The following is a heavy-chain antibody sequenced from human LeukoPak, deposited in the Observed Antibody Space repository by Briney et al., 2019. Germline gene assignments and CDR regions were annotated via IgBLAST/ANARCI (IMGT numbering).Heavy chain of an antibody. J-gene: IGHJ4*02. V-gene: IGHV3-9*01. Sequence: PGRSLRPSCAASGFTFDDYAMHWVRQAPGKGLEWVSGISWNSGSIGYADSVKGRFTISRDNAKNSLYLQMNSLRAEDTALYYCAKNHGRQLGGFDYWGQGTLVTVSS. CDR2: ISWNSGSI. D-gene: IGHD6-6*01. CDR3: AKNHGRQLGGFDY. CDR1: GFTFDDYA.